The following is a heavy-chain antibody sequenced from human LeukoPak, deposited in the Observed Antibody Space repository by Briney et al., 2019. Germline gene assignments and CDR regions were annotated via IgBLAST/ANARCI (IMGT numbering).Heavy chain of an antibody. CDR1: GFTFSSYG. Sequence: GGSLRLSCAAPGFTFSSYGMHWVRQAPGKGLEWVAVISYDGSNKYYADSVKGRFTISRDNSKNTLYLQMNSLRAEDTAVYYCAKEGGTALGYWGQGTLVTVSS. V-gene: IGHV3-30*18. CDR3: AKEGGTALGY. J-gene: IGHJ4*02. CDR2: ISYDGSNK. D-gene: IGHD6-13*01.